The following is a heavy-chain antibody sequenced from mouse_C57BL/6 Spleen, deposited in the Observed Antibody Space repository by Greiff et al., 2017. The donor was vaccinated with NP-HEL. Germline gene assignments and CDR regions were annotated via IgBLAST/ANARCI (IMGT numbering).Heavy chain of an antibody. CDR1: GYTFTSYW. V-gene: IGHV1-69*01. J-gene: IGHJ3*01. CDR3: ARGETAQASY. Sequence: QVQLQQPGAELVMPGASVKLSCKASGYTFTSYWMHWVKQRPGQGLEWIGEIDPSDSYTNYNQKFKGKSTLTVDKSSSTAYMQLSSLTSEDSAVYYCARGETAQASYWGQGTLVTVSA. CDR2: IDPSDSYT. D-gene: IGHD3-2*02.